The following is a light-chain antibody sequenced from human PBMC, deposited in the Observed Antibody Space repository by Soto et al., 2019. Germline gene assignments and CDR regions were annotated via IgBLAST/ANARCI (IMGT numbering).Light chain of an antibody. J-gene: IGKJ5*01. CDR1: QSVLYTPNNKNY. Sequence: DIVMTQSPDSLAVSLGERATINCKSSQSVLYTPNNKNYLTWYQQRPGQPPKMLIYWASTRKYGVPDRISGSGSGTDVTLTISNLQAEDVAVYYCQQYFDTPTFGQGTRLEIK. CDR3: QQYFDTPT. CDR2: WAS. V-gene: IGKV4-1*01.